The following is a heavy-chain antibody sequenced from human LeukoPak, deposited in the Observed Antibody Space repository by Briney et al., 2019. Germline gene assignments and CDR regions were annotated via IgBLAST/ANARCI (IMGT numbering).Heavy chain of an antibody. V-gene: IGHV4-39*01. CDR3: ARIDSTGWYVNS. Sequence: SETLSLTCTISGGSISGTYYYWGWVRQPPGKGLEWIGNVYHNGNTYYNPSLKSRVTISEDTSNNQFSLKLSSVTAADTAVYFCARIDSTGWYVNSWGQGTLVTVSS. J-gene: IGHJ4*02. CDR1: GGSISGTYYY. D-gene: IGHD6-19*01. CDR2: VYHNGNT.